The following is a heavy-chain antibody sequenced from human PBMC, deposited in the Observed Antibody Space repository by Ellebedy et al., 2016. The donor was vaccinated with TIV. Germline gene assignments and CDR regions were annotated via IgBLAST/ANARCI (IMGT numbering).Heavy chain of an antibody. CDR2: ISSGGSTM. V-gene: IGHV3-11*04. Sequence: GESLKISFAASGFTFSDYYMGWIRQAPGKGLEWVSYISSGGSTMKYADSAKGRFTISRDNADNSLYLQMNSLRADDTAVYYCARDRTGVLDIWGQGAMVTVSS. D-gene: IGHD3-10*01. J-gene: IGHJ3*02. CDR3: ARDRTGVLDI. CDR1: GFTFSDYY.